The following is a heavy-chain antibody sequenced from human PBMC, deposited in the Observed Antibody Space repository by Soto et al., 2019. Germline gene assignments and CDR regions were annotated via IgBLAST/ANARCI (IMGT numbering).Heavy chain of an antibody. CDR3: AKDRRTGTTPGVCDY. CDR1: GFTFNNYA. J-gene: IGHJ4*02. CDR2: ISGSGGST. Sequence: EVQLLESGGGLVQPGGSLRLSCAASGFTFNNYAMSWVRQAPGKGLEWVSTISGSGGSTYYADSVKGRFTISRDNSKNTLYLQMNSLGAEDTAVYYCAKDRRTGTTPGVCDYWGQGTLVTVSS. V-gene: IGHV3-23*01. D-gene: IGHD1-1*01.